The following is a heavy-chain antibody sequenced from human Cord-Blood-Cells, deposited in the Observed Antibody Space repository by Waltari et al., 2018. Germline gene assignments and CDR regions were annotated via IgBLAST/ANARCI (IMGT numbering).Heavy chain of an antibody. V-gene: IGHV3-23*01. CDR2: ISGSGGST. D-gene: IGHD3-10*01. Sequence: EVQLLESGGGLVQPGGSLRLSCAASGFTFSSYAMSWVRQAPGKGLEWVSEISGSGGSTYYADSVKGRFTNSRDNSKNTLYLKMNSMRAEDTAVYYCAKAADPYTYYYGSGSYYYFDYWGQGTLVTVSS. CDR3: AKAADPYTYYYGSGSYYYFDY. CDR1: GFTFSSYA. J-gene: IGHJ4*02.